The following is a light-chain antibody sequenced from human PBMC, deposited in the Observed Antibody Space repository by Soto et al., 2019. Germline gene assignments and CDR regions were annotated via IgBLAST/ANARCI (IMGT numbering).Light chain of an antibody. CDR2: DIR. Sequence: QSALTQPASVSGSPGQSITISCTGTSSDVGGYKYVSWYQQHPGQAPKLMIYDIRNRPSGVSNRFSGSKSGNTASLTISGLQAEDEADYYCSSYTSSSTRVFGTGTKLTVL. J-gene: IGLJ1*01. CDR3: SSYTSSSTRV. CDR1: SSDVGGYKY. V-gene: IGLV2-14*03.